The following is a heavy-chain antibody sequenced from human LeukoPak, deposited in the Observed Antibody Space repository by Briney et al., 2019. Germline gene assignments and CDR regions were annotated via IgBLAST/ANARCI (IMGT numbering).Heavy chain of an antibody. CDR2: IYYSGST. J-gene: IGHJ6*03. V-gene: IGHV4-31*03. Sequence: SQTLSLTCPVSGGSISSGGYYWSWIRQHPGKGLEWFGYIYYSGSTYYNPSLKSRVTISVDTSKNQLSLKLSSVTAADTAVYYCARDSVATTRYYYYYYMDVWGKGTTVTVSS. CDR3: ARDSVATTRYYYYYYMDV. CDR1: GGSISSGGYY. D-gene: IGHD5-12*01.